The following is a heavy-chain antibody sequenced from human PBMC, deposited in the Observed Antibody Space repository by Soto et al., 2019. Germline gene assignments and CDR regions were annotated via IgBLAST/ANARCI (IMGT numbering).Heavy chain of an antibody. CDR2: IKQDGSEK. D-gene: IGHD3-22*01. V-gene: IGHV3-7*01. Sequence: QSGGSLRLSCAASGFTFSSYWMSWVRQAPGKGLEWVANIKQDGSEKYYVDSVKGRFTISRDNAKNSLYLQMNSLRAEDTAVYYCARVWWIYDSSGYGFFDYWGQGTLVTVSS. J-gene: IGHJ4*02. CDR1: GFTFSSYW. CDR3: ARVWWIYDSSGYGFFDY.